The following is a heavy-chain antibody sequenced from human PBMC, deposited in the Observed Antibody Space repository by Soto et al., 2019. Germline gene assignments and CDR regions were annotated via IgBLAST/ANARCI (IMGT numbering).Heavy chain of an antibody. V-gene: IGHV4-31*03. Sequence: HVQLQESGPGLVKPSQTLSLTCTVSGGSISSGGYYWSWIRQHPGKGLEWIGYIYYSGSTYYNPSLKSRVTISVDTSKNQFSLKLSSVTAADTAVYYCARGAYCSGGSCYPPDFSYGMDVWGQGTTVTVSS. CDR3: ARGAYCSGGSCYPPDFSYGMDV. CDR1: GGSISSGGYY. J-gene: IGHJ6*02. D-gene: IGHD2-15*01. CDR2: IYYSGST.